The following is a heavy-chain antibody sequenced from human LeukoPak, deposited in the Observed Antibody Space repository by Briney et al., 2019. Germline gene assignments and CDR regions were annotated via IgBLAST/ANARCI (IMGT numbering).Heavy chain of an antibody. Sequence: SQILSLTCTVSGGSISSVSNYWSWIRQPAGKGLEWIGRIYTSGSTDYSPSLKSRATISVVTSKNQFSLKLSSVTAADTAMYYCARVSAGYNYARIDYWGQGTLVTVSS. CDR2: IYTSGST. CDR1: GGSISSVSNY. D-gene: IGHD5-24*01. V-gene: IGHV4-61*02. CDR3: ARVSAGYNYARIDY. J-gene: IGHJ4*02.